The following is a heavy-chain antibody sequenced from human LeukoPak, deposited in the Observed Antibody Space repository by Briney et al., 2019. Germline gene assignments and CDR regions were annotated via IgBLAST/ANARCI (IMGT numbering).Heavy chain of an antibody. J-gene: IGHJ6*03. CDR2: IKEDRTEH. CDR1: GFTFSRHS. D-gene: IGHD3-10*01. V-gene: IGHV3-7*01. CDR3: ARESGDYGSADMTGFYYYMDV. Sequence: GGCLRLSCAVSGFTFSRHSMSGMRQAPGKGLEGVARIKEDRTEHDYVDSVKGRFTISRDNAKNKVYLQMTTLRAEDTALYYCARESGDYGSADMTGFYYYMDVWAKGTTVIVSS.